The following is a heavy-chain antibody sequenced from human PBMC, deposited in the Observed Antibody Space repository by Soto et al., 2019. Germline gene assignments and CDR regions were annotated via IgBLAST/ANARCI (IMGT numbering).Heavy chain of an antibody. CDR2: IYYSGST. V-gene: IGHV4-59*08. D-gene: IGHD2-15*01. Sequence: SETLSLTCTVSGGSVSSYYWSWIRQPPGKGLEWIGYIYYSGSTNYNPSLKSRVTISVDTSKNQFSLKLSSVTAADTAVYYCARLDCSGGSCYSDFRSWFDPWGQGTLVTVSS. CDR3: ARLDCSGGSCYSDFRSWFDP. J-gene: IGHJ5*02. CDR1: GGSVSSYY.